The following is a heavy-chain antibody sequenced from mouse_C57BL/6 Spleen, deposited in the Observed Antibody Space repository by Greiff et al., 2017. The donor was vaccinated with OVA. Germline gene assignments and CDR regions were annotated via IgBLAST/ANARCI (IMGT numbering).Heavy chain of an antibody. D-gene: IGHD5-1*01. J-gene: IGHJ3*01. Sequence: QVQLQQPGAELVRPGSSVKLSCKASGYTFTSYWMDWVKQRPGQGLEWIGNIYPSDSENHYNQKFKDKAKLTVDKSSSTAYMQLSSLTSVDSAVYYCARSEYGGPFAYWGQGTLVTVSA. CDR1: GYTFTSYW. CDR3: ARSEYGGPFAY. CDR2: IYPSDSEN. V-gene: IGHV1-61*01.